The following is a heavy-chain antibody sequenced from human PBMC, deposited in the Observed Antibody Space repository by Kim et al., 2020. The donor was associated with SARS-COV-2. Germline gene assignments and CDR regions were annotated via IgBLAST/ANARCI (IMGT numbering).Heavy chain of an antibody. Sequence: SETLSLTCTVSSDSISSYYWSWIRQLPGKGLEWLGYIYYSGSTDYNPSLKSRVTISWDTSKNQVSLDVTSVSAADTAVYYCTRSEGSGSWHQFDYWGQG. CDR2: IYYSGST. CDR1: SDSISSYY. V-gene: IGHV4-59*01. D-gene: IGHD6-13*01. CDR3: TRSEGSGSWHQFDY. J-gene: IGHJ4*02.